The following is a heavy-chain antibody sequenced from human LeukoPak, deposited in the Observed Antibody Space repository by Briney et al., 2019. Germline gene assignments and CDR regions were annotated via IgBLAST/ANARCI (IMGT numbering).Heavy chain of an antibody. V-gene: IGHV3-7*01. CDR1: GFTFSSYW. Sequence: HPGGSLRLSCAASGFTFSSYWMSWVRQAPGKGLEWVANIKQDGSEKYYVDSLKGRFTISRDNAKNSLYLQMNSLRAEDTAVYYCAKSTRAYYYYYYMDVWGKGTTVTVSS. J-gene: IGHJ6*03. D-gene: IGHD2/OR15-2a*01. CDR3: AKSTRAYYYYYYMDV. CDR2: IKQDGSEK.